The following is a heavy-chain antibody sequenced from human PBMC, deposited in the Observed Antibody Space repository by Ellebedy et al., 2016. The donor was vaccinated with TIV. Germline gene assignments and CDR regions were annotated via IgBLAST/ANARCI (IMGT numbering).Heavy chain of an antibody. CDR2: IRSTGSDK. J-gene: IGHJ4*02. CDR3: ARDYRDGDYAVGFDS. D-gene: IGHD4-17*01. CDR1: GFTFGDYA. V-gene: IGHV3-21*06. Sequence: GESLKISCTASGFTFGDYAMSWFRQAPGKGLEWVSSIRSTGSDKYYAESVKGRFTISRDNAQNTLFLQMNSLRVEDTAVYYCARDYRDGDYAVGFDSWGQGTLVTVSS.